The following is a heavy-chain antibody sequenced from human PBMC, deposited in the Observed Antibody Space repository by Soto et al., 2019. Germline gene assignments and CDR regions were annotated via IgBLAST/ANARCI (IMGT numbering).Heavy chain of an antibody. CDR1: GFTFSSYG. D-gene: IGHD1-26*01. CDR2: ISYDGSNK. CDR3: AKQVGATKVVYYYGMDV. J-gene: IGHJ6*02. Sequence: QVQLVESGGGVVQPGRSLRLSCAASGFTFSSYGMHWVRQAPGKGLEWVAVISYDGSNKYYADSVKGRFTISRDNSKKTLYLKMNSRRAEDTAVYYCAKQVGATKVVYYYGMDVWGQGTTVTVSS. V-gene: IGHV3-30*18.